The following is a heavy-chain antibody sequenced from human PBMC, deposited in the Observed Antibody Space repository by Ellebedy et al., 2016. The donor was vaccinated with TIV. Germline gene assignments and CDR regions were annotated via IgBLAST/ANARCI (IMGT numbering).Heavy chain of an antibody. D-gene: IGHD5-18*01. Sequence: GESLKISXAASGFTFSDYYMSWIRQAPGKGLEWVSYISGSGSTIYYADSVKGRFTISRDNAKNSLSLQMNSLRAEDTAVYCCAREISGYSYFFDYWGRGTLVTVSS. CDR3: AREISGYSYFFDY. J-gene: IGHJ4*02. CDR2: ISGSGSTI. V-gene: IGHV3-11*01. CDR1: GFTFSDYY.